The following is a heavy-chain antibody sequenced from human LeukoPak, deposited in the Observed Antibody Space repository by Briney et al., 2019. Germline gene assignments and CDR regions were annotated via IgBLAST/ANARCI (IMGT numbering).Heavy chain of an antibody. CDR3: AGLYNWNPPVY. J-gene: IGHJ4*02. CDR2: IYYSGST. V-gene: IGHV4-30-4*08. D-gene: IGHD1-20*01. Sequence: SETLSLTCAVSAYSISSGYYWGWVRQPPGKGLEWIGYIYYSGSTYYNPSLKSRVTISVDTSKNQFSLKLSSVTAADTAVYYCAGLYNWNPPVYWGQGTLVTVSS. CDR1: AYSISSGYY.